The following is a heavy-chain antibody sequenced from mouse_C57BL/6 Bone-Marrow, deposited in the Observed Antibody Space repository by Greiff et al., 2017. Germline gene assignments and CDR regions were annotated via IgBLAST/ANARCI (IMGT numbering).Heavy chain of an antibody. CDR3: TRDHGAHYYGSKGYFDV. CDR2: ISSGGDYI. V-gene: IGHV5-9-1*02. D-gene: IGHD1-1*01. CDR1: GFTFSSYA. J-gene: IGHJ1*03. Sequence: EVMLVESGEGLVKPGGSLKLSCAASGFTFSSYAMSWVRQTPEKRLEWVAYISSGGDYIYYADTVKGRFTISRDNARNTLYLQMSSLKSEDTAMYYCTRDHGAHYYGSKGYFDVWGTGTTVTVSS.